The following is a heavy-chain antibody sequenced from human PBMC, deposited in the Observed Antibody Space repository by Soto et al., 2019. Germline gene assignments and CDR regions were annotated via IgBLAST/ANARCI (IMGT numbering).Heavy chain of an antibody. Sequence: SVKVSCKASGGTFSSYAISWVRQAPGQGLEWMGGIIPIFGTANYAQKFQGRVTITADESTSTAYMELSSLRSEDTAVYYCARVSVGYYDSTAYYYYGMDVWGQGTTVTVSS. CDR3: ARVSVGYYDSTAYYYYGMDV. J-gene: IGHJ6*02. CDR2: IIPIFGTA. D-gene: IGHD3-22*01. CDR1: GGTFSSYA. V-gene: IGHV1-69*13.